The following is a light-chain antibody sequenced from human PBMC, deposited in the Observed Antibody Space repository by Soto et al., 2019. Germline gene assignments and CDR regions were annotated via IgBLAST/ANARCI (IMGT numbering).Light chain of an antibody. Sequence: QSALTQPRSVSGSPGQSVPISCTGTSSDVGRYSYVSWYQQHPGKAPKLMIYDVSERPSGVPDRFSGSKSGNTASLTISGLQAEDEADYYCCSYAGTYTGVFGTGTKVTVL. J-gene: IGLJ1*01. CDR3: CSYAGTYTGV. V-gene: IGLV2-11*01. CDR1: SSDVGRYSY. CDR2: DVS.